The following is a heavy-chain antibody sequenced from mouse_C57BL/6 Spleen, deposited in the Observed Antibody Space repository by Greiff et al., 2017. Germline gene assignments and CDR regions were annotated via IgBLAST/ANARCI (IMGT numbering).Heavy chain of an antibody. D-gene: IGHD6-1*01. Sequence: VQLQQSGAELVRPGTSVQVSCKASGYAFTNYLIEWVKQRPGQGLEWIGVINPGSGGTNYNEKFKGKATLTADKSSSTAYMQLSSLTSEDSAVYFCARNLFAYYAMDYWGQGTSGTVSS. CDR2: INPGSGGT. J-gene: IGHJ4*01. CDR1: GYAFTNYL. V-gene: IGHV1-54*01. CDR3: ARNLFAYYAMDY.